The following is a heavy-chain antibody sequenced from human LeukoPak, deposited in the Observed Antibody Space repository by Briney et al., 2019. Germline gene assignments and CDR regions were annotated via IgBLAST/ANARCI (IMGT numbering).Heavy chain of an antibody. V-gene: IGHV1-2*02. CDR2: INPNSGGT. Sequence: ASVKVSCKASGYTFTGYYMHWVRQAPGQGLEWMGWINPNSGGTNYAQKFQGRVTMTRDTSISTAYMELSRLRSDDTAVYYCARDPITMMVAQEFDYWGQGTLVTVSS. D-gene: IGHD3-22*01. J-gene: IGHJ4*02. CDR3: ARDPITMMVAQEFDY. CDR1: GYTFTGYY.